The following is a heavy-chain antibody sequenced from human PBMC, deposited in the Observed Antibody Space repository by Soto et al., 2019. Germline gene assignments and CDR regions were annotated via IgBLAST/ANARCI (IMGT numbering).Heavy chain of an antibody. D-gene: IGHD2-2*01. CDR1: GFTFSSYG. CDR3: AKDNCISTSCYRLYNWFDP. J-gene: IGHJ5*02. CDR2: SSYGGSNK. Sequence: QVQLVESGGGVVQPGRSLRLSCAASGFTFSSYGMHWVRQAPGKGLEWVAVSSYGGSNKYYADSVKGRFTISRDTSKNTLYMQMNNLRAEDTAVYYCAKDNCISTSCYRLYNWFDPWCQGTLVTVAS. V-gene: IGHV3-30*18.